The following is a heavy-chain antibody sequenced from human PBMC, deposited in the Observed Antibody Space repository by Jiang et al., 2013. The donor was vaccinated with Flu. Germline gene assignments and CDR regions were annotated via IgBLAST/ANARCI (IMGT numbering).Heavy chain of an antibody. J-gene: IGHJ4*02. CDR3: ARGYGLPRVDS. CDR2: INPFGGST. Sequence: QLVESGAEVQKPGASVKISCKTSGYTFTDYYLHWVRRAPGQGLQWMGAINPFGGSTTYAQKFQGRVTMTSDTSTSTVFMEMASLRSDDTAVYYCARGYGLPRVDSWGPGTLVTVSS. CDR1: GYTFTDYY. V-gene: IGHV1-46*01. D-gene: IGHD5-18*01.